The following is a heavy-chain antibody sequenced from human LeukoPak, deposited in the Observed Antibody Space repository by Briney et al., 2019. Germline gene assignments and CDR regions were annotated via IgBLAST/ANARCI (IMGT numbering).Heavy chain of an antibody. Sequence: GGSLRLSCAASGFTFSSYWMSWVRQAPGEGLEWVANIKEDGSEKYYVDSVKGRFTISRDNAKNSLYLQMNSLRAEDTAVYYCARGGDVLRFLEWSGNNWFDPWGQGTLVTVSA. D-gene: IGHD3-3*01. CDR3: ARGGDVLRFLEWSGNNWFDP. V-gene: IGHV3-7*04. CDR1: GFTFSSYW. CDR2: IKEDGSEK. J-gene: IGHJ5*02.